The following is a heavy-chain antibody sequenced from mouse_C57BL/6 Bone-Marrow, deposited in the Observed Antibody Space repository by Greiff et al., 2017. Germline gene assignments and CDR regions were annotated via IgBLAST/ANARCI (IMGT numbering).Heavy chain of an antibody. D-gene: IGHD2-1*01. CDR3: ARSRLGNYPFAY. V-gene: IGHV1-80*01. J-gene: IGHJ3*01. CDR1: GYAFSSYW. Sequence: QVQLQQSGAELVKPGASVKISCKASGYAFSSYWMNWVKQRPGKGLGWIGQFYPGDGDTNYNGKFKGKATLTSDKSSSTAYMQRSSLTSEDSAVYFCARSRLGNYPFAYWGQGTLVTVSA. CDR2: FYPGDGDT.